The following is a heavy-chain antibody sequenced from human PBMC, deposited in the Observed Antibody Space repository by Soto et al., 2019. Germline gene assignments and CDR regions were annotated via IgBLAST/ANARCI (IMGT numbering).Heavy chain of an antibody. V-gene: IGHV4-59*01. CDR1: GGSISSYY. Sequence: QVQLQESGPGLVKPSETLSLTCTVSGGSISSYYWSWIRQPPGKGLEWIGYIYYSGSTNYNPSLTSRLTISVATSKNQVSLKLSSVTAADTAVYYCASAQRGNYGYHSYFDYWGQGILVTVSS. J-gene: IGHJ4*02. CDR3: ASAQRGNYGYHSYFDY. D-gene: IGHD3-10*01. CDR2: IYYSGST.